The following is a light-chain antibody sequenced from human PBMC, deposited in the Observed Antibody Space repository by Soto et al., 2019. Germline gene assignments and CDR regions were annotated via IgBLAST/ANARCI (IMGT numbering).Light chain of an antibody. CDR1: SSDVGSYNL. CDR3: CSYAGSAV. CDR2: EGS. J-gene: IGLJ7*01. V-gene: IGLV2-23*01. Sequence: QSALTQPASVSRSPGQSITISCTGTSSDVGSYNLVSWYQQHPGKAPKLMIYEGSKRPSGVSNRFSGSKSGNTASLTISGLQAEDEAEYYCCSYAGSAVFGGGTQLTV.